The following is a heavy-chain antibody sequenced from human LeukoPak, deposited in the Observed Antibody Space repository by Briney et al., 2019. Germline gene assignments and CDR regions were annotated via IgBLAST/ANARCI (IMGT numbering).Heavy chain of an antibody. CDR2: ISSSSSYI. CDR1: GFTFSSYS. V-gene: IGHV3-21*01. J-gene: IGHJ3*02. D-gene: IGHD5-12*01. Sequence: PGGSLRLSCAASGFTFSSYSMNWVRQAPGKGLEWVSSISSSSSYIYYADSVKGRFTISRDNAKNSLYLHMNTLRASDTAVYFCARGSGGYGSGDAFDIWGQGTMVTVSS. CDR3: ARGSGGYGSGDAFDI.